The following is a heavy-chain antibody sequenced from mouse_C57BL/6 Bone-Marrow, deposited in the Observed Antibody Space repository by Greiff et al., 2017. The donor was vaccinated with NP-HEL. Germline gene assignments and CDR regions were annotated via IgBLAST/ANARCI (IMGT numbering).Heavy chain of an antibody. CDR3: ARPVHYYGSTWYFDV. CDR1: GIDFSRYW. CDR2: INPDSSTI. J-gene: IGHJ1*03. Sequence: DVMLVESGGGLVQPGGSLKLSCAASGIDFSRYWMSWVRRAPGKGLEWIGEINPDSSTINYAPSLKDKFIISRDNAKNTLYLQMSKVRSEDTALYYCARPVHYYGSTWYFDVWGTGTTVTVSS. V-gene: IGHV4-1*01. D-gene: IGHD1-1*01.